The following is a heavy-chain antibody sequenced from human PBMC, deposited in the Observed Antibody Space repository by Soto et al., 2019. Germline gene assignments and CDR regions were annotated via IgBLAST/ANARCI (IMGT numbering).Heavy chain of an antibody. CDR2: ISSSGSTI. Sequence: LRLSCAASGFTFSSYEMNWVRQAPGKGLEWVSYISSSGSTIYYADSVKGRFTISRDNAKNSLYLQMNSLRAEDTAVYYCARGQNYYDSSGYFAEYFQHWGQGTLVTVSS. CDR1: GFTFSSYE. J-gene: IGHJ1*01. CDR3: ARGQNYYDSSGYFAEYFQH. V-gene: IGHV3-48*03. D-gene: IGHD3-22*01.